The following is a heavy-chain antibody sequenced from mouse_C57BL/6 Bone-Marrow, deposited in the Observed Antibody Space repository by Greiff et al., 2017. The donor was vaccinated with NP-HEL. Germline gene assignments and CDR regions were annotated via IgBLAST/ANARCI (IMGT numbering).Heavy chain of an antibody. J-gene: IGHJ4*01. V-gene: IGHV1-69*01. CDR1: GYTFTSYW. CDR2: IDPSDSYT. Sequence: QVQLKQPGAELVMPGASVKLSCKASGYTFTSYWMHWVKQRPGQGLEWIGEIDPSDSYTNYNQKFKGKSTLTVDKSSSTAYMQLSSLTSEDSAVYYCARCGGWFPTMDYWGQGTSVTVSS. D-gene: IGHD2-3*01. CDR3: ARCGGWFPTMDY.